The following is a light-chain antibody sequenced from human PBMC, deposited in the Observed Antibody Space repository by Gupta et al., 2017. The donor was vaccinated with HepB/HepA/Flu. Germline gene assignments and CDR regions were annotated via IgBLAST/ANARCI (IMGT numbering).Light chain of an antibody. J-gene: IGKJ4*01. Sequence: EIVMTQSPVTLSVSPGERATLSCRASQRISTNLAWYQQKPGQAPSVLIYGSFTRATGIPARFSGSGSGTEFTLTISSLQSEDFAVYFCQQDNNWPVTFGGGTKVEIK. V-gene: IGKV3-15*01. CDR1: QRISTN. CDR3: QQDNNWPVT. CDR2: GSF.